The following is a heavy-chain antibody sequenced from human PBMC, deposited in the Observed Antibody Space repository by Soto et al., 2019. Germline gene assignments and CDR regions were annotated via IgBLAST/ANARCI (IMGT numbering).Heavy chain of an antibody. Sequence: WARQAPGQGLEWMGIINPSGGSTSYAQKFQGRLTLTTDTSTSTAYMELRSLRSDDTAVYYCAKDRPRLTQQFNGVSWGQGTLVTVSS. V-gene: IGHV1-46*01. CDR2: INPSGGST. D-gene: IGHD2-8*01. CDR3: AKDRPRLTQQFNGVS. J-gene: IGHJ5*02.